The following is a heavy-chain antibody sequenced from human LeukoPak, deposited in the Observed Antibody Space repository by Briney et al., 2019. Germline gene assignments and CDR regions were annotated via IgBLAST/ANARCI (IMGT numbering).Heavy chain of an antibody. CDR2: ISSSGSTI. J-gene: IGHJ4*02. CDR3: AAIAVAGRDTDY. V-gene: IGHV3-48*03. CDR1: GFTFSSYE. D-gene: IGHD6-19*01. Sequence: GGSLRLSCAASGFTFSSYEMNWVRQAPGKGLEWVSYISSSGSTIYYADSVKGRFTISRDNAKNSLYLQMNSLRAEDTAVYYCAAIAVAGRDTDYWGQGALVTVSS.